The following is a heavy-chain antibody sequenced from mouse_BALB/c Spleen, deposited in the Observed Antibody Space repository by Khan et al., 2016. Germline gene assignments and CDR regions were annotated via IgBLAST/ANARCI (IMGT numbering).Heavy chain of an antibody. CDR3: ARDYYGSRYFDY. CDR2: ITYNGGT. J-gene: IGHJ3*01. CDR1: GYSITSDYA. V-gene: IGHV3-2*02. D-gene: IGHD1-1*01. Sequence: EVQLQESGPGLVKPSQSLSLTCTVTGYSITSDYAWNWIRQFPGDKLEWMAYITYNGGTSHNPSLKRRSTITRDTSKKQFFLQLNSVNDKDPATDYCARDYYGSRYFDYWGQVTLVDVSA.